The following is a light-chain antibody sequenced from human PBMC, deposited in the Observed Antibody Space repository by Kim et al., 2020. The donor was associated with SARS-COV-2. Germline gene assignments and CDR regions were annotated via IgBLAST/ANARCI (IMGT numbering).Light chain of an antibody. CDR2: KAS. CDR3: QQYKSYSWT. J-gene: IGKJ1*01. CDR1: QSISSS. V-gene: IGKV1-5*03. Sequence: ASVGDRLTIPCRASQSISSSLAWYQQKPGKAPKLLIYKASTLESGVPSRFSGSGSGTQFTLTISSLQPDDFATYYCQQYKSYSWTFGQGTKVEIK.